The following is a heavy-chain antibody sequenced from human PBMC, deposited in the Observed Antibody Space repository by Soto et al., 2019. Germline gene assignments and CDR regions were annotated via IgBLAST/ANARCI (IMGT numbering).Heavy chain of an antibody. J-gene: IGHJ6*03. CDR3: ARESGGCSSTSCHYYYYYYMDV. CDR1: GFTFSSYS. D-gene: IGHD2-2*01. Sequence: GGSLRLSCAASGFTFSSYSMNWVRQAPGKGLEWVSSISSSSSYIYYADSVKGRFTISRDNAKNSLYLQMNSLRAEDTAVYYCARESGGCSSTSCHYYYYYYMDVWGKGTTVTVSS. CDR2: ISSSSSYI. V-gene: IGHV3-21*01.